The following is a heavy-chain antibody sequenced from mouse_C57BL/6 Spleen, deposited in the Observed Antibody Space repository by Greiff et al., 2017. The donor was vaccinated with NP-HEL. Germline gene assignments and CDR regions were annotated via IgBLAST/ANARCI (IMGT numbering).Heavy chain of an antibody. J-gene: IGHJ4*01. V-gene: IGHV1-54*01. D-gene: IGHD2-5*01. CDR3: ARKVYSNYDYAMDY. CDR2: INPGSGGT. Sequence: VQLQQSGAELVRPGTSVKVSCKASGYAFTNYLIEWVKQRPGQGLEWIGVINPGSGGTNYNEKFKGKATLTADKSSSTAYMQLSSLTSEDSAVYFCARKVYSNYDYAMDYWGQGTSVTVSS. CDR1: GYAFTNYL.